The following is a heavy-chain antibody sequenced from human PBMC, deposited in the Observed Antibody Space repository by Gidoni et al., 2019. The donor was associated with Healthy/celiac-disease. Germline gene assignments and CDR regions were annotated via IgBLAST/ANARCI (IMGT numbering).Heavy chain of an antibody. D-gene: IGHD3-3*01. CDR1: GFTFDDYA. J-gene: IGHJ6*02. CDR3: AKDMWRFLEWYPAYGMDV. V-gene: IGHV3-9*01. CDR2: ISWNSGSI. Sequence: EVQLVESGGGLVQPGRSLRLHCAASGFTFDDYAMHWVRQAPGKGLEWVSGISWNSGSIGYADSVKGRFTISRDNAKNSLYLQMNSLRAEDTALYYCAKDMWRFLEWYPAYGMDVWGQGTTVTVSS.